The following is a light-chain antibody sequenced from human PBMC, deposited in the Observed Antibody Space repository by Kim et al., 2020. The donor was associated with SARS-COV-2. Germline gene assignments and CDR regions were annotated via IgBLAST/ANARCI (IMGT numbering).Light chain of an antibody. CDR1: SGSVSTTYY. J-gene: IGLJ3*02. CDR2: NTN. V-gene: IGLV8-61*01. CDR3: VLYVGSGISV. Sequence: GGTVTLTCGLSSGSVSTTYYPSWYQQTPGQAPRTLIYNTNTRSSGVPDRFSGSILGNKAALTITGAQADDESDYYCVLYVGSGISVFGGGTQLTVL.